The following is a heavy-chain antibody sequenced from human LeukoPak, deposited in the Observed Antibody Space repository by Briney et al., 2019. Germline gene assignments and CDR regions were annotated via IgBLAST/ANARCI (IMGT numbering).Heavy chain of an antibody. V-gene: IGHV3-53*01. CDR1: GFTVSSTY. D-gene: IGHD6-19*01. CDR3: ARAAGSGWPGIFDY. J-gene: IGHJ4*02. CDR2: IYSDDTT. Sequence: PGGSLRLSCAASGFTVSSTYMSWVPQAPGKGVEWVSVIYSDDTTYNADSVKGRFTIPRDNSKNTLYLQMNSLRAEDTAVYFFARAAGSGWPGIFDYWGQGTLVTVSS.